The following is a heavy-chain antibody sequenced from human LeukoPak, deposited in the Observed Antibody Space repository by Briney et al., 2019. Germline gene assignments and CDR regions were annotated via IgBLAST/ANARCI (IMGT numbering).Heavy chain of an antibody. CDR3: ARHQRFEQWLPPDAFDI. J-gene: IGHJ3*02. Sequence: SETLSLTCTVSGGSIRSYYWSWIRQPPGKGLEWIGYIYYSGITNSNPSLRSRVTISVDMSKNQFSLKLSSVTAADTAVYYCARHQRFEQWLPPDAFDIWGQGTMVTVPS. D-gene: IGHD6-19*01. CDR1: GGSIRSYY. V-gene: IGHV4-59*08. CDR2: IYYSGIT.